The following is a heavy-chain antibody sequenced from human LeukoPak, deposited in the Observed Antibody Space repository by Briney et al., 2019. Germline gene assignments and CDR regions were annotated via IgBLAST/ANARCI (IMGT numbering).Heavy chain of an antibody. J-gene: IGHJ6*03. CDR1: GFTFSSYG. CDR2: IWYDGSNK. D-gene: IGHD4-17*01. Sequence: PGGSLRLSCAASGFTFSSYGMHWVRQAPGKGLEWVAVIWYDGSNKYYADSVKGRFTISRDNSKNTLYLQMNSLRAEDTAVYYCAKEAGDYVFHYYYYMDVWGKGTTVTVSS. CDR3: AKEAGDYVFHYYYYMDV. V-gene: IGHV3-33*06.